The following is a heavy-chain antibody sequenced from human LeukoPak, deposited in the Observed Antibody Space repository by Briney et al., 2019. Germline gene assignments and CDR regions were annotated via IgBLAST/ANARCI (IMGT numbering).Heavy chain of an antibody. CDR1: GYTFTIYY. J-gene: IGHJ5*02. D-gene: IGHD3/OR15-3a*01. CDR3: ARGGLPARSWFDP. CDR2: INPSSGRT. V-gene: IGHV1-46*01. Sequence: ASVTVSFTSSGYTFTIYYMNWVRQAHGQGLEWMGIINPSSGRTTYAQKFQGRVTMTRDTSTSTVYMELTSLRSEDTAVFYCARGGLPARSWFDPWGQGTLVTVSS.